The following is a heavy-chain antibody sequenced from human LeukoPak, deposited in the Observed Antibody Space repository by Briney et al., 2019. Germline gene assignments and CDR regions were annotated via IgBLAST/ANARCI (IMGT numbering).Heavy chain of an antibody. CDR2: INTNTGNP. CDR3: ARGGTDNCSGGSCYDYNWFDP. Sequence: GASVKVSCKASGYTFTSYAMNWVRQAPGQGLGWMGWINTNTGNPTYAQGFTGRFVFSLDTSVSTAYLQISSLKAEDTAVYYCARGGTDNCSGGSCYDYNWFDPWGQGTLVTVSS. D-gene: IGHD2-15*01. V-gene: IGHV7-4-1*02. J-gene: IGHJ5*02. CDR1: GYTFTSYA.